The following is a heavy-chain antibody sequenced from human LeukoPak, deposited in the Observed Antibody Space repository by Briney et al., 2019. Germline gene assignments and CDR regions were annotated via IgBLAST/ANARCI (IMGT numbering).Heavy chain of an antibody. CDR3: AREGRVLLWFGEPTPLDV. CDR2: IKQDGSEK. D-gene: IGHD3-10*01. Sequence: GGSLRLSCAASGFTFSSYWMSWVRQAPEKGPEWVANIKQDGSEKYYVDSVKGRFTISRDNAKNSLYLQMNSLRAEDTAVYYCAREGRVLLWFGEPTPLDVWGKGTTVTISS. J-gene: IGHJ6*04. CDR1: GFTFSSYW. V-gene: IGHV3-7*01.